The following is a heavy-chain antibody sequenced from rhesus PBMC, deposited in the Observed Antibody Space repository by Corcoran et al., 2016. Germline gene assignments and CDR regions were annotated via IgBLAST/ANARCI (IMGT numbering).Heavy chain of an antibody. CDR3: ARKGYEDDYGYYYTFDY. CDR2: IYGSNGST. J-gene: IGHJ4*01. D-gene: IGHD3-9*01. V-gene: IGHV4S7*01. Sequence: QVQLQESGPGLVKPSETLSLTCAVSGGSISSGYGWSWIRQPPGKGLEWIGLIYGSNGSTYYNTSLKSRGTISKDTAKNQFSLKLSSVTAADTAVYYCARKGYEDDYGYYYTFDYWGQGVLVTVSS. CDR1: GGSISSGYG.